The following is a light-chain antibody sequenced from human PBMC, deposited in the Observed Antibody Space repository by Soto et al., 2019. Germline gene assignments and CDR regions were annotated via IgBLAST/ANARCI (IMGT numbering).Light chain of an antibody. V-gene: IGKV1-39*01. J-gene: IGKJ1*01. CDR2: AAS. CDR3: QESATTRWA. CDR1: QDISNY. Sequence: MTQSPSSLSASVGDRVTITCQASQDISNYLNWYQHNPGKAPNLLIFAASHLQSGVSSRFSGSGSGTDFTLTISSLHPEDFATFYCQESATTRWAFGQGTKVEIK.